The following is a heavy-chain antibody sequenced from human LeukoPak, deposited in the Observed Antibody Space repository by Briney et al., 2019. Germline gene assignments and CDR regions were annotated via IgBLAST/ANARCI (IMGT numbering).Heavy chain of an antibody. Sequence: GGSLRLSCAASGFTFSSYAMSWVRQAPGKGPEWVSTISSSGGTTYYADSVKGRFTISRDNSKNTLYLQMNSLTAEDTALYYCAKRGGSYRTFDYWGRGTLVTVSS. D-gene: IGHD1-14*01. CDR3: AKRGGSYRTFDY. CDR1: GFTFSSYA. V-gene: IGHV3-23*01. CDR2: ISSSGGTT. J-gene: IGHJ4*02.